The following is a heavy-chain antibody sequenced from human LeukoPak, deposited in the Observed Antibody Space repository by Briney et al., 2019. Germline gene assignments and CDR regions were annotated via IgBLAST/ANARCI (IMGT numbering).Heavy chain of an antibody. CDR2: ISSSSSTI. D-gene: IGHD3-10*01. CDR3: ARGPHPPHYYYGSGSYYNGDY. V-gene: IGHV3-48*02. CDR1: GFTFSSYS. J-gene: IGHJ4*02. Sequence: TGGSLRLSCAASGFTFSSYSMNWVRQAPGKGLEWVSYISSSSSTIYYADSVKGRFTISRDNAKNSLYLQMNSLRDEDTAVYYCARGPHPPHYYYGSGSYYNGDYWGQGTLVTVSS.